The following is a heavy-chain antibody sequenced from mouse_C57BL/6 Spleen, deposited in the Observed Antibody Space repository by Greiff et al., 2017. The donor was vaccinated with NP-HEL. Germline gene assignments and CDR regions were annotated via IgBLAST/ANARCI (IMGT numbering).Heavy chain of an antibody. D-gene: IGHD1-1*01. J-gene: IGHJ4*01. CDR2: IDPANGNT. CDR3: ARTLVARYAMDY. CDR1: GFNIKNTY. V-gene: IGHV14-3*01. Sequence: VHVKQSVAELVRPGASVKLSCTASGFNIKNTYMHWVKQRPEQGLEWIGRIDPANGNTKYAAKFKGKATITADTSSTTAYLQLSSLTSEDTAIYYVARTLVARYAMDYWGQGTSVTVSS.